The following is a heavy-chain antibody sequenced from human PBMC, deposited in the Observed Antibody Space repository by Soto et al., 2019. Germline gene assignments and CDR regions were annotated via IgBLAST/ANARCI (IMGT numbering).Heavy chain of an antibody. V-gene: IGHV1-18*01. CDR2: ISAYNGST. CDR1: GYTFTSYG. D-gene: IGHD6-6*01. CDR3: ATIAARPD. J-gene: IGHJ4*02. Sequence: GASVKVSCKASGYTFTSYGISWVRQAPGQGLEWMGWISAYNGSTYYADSVKGRFTISRDNSKNTLYLQMNSLRAEDTAFYYCATIAARPDWGQGTLVTVSS.